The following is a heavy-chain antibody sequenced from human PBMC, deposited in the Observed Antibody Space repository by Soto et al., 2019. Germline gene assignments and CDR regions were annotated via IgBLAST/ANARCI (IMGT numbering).Heavy chain of an antibody. D-gene: IGHD1-7*01. CDR3: ARSNWNYLRYYFDY. V-gene: IGHV3-30*03. CDR2: ISYDGSNK. Sequence: GGPLRLSCAASGLTFSSYGMHWVRQAPGKGLEWVAVISYDGSNKHYADSVKGRFTISRDNSKNTLYLQMNSLRAEDTAVYYCARSNWNYLRYYFDYWGQGTLVTVSS. J-gene: IGHJ4*02. CDR1: GLTFSSYG.